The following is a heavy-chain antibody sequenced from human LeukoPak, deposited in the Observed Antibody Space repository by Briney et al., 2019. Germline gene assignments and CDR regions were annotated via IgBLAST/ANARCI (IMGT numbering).Heavy chain of an antibody. J-gene: IGHJ4*02. V-gene: IGHV4-39*01. CDR1: GGSISSSSYY. Sequence: SETLSLTCTVSGGSISSSSYYWGWIRQPPGKGLEWIGSIYYSGSTYYNPSLKSRVTISVDTSKNQFSLKLSSVTAADTAVYYCARLPRKRDYDFWSGSETEVDYWGQGTLVTVSS. CDR3: ARLPRKRDYDFWSGSETEVDY. D-gene: IGHD3-3*01. CDR2: IYYSGST.